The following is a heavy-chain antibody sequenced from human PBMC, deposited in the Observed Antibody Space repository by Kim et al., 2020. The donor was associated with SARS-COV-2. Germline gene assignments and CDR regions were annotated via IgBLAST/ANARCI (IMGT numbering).Heavy chain of an antibody. CDR3: ARRVPFYSSGWYYFDY. CDR1: GGSISSSSYY. Sequence: SETLSLTCTVSGGSISSSSYYWGWIRQPPGKGLEWIGSIYYSGSTYYNPSLKSRVTISVDTSKNQFSLKLSSVTAADTAVYYCARRVPFYSSGWYYFDYWGQGTLVTVSS. D-gene: IGHD6-19*01. J-gene: IGHJ4*02. CDR2: IYYSGST. V-gene: IGHV4-39*01.